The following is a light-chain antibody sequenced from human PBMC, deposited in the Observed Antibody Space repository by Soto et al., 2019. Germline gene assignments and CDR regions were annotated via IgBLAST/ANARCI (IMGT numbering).Light chain of an antibody. J-gene: IGKJ1*01. CDR3: HQRNNWPRT. V-gene: IGKV3-11*01. Sequence: VLTQSPATLSLSPGEGATLSCRASQSVDIYLGWYQQKPGQAPRLLIYDATNRAAGIPARFSGSGSGTDVTLTISSLEPEDFAVYYCHQRNNWPRTFGQGTKVEI. CDR2: DAT. CDR1: QSVDIY.